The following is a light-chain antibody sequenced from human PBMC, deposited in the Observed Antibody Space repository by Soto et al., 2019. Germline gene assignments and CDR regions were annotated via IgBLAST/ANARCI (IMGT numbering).Light chain of an antibody. J-gene: IGKJ3*01. V-gene: IGKV1-16*02. CDR1: QAISNY. CDR2: AAS. CDR3: QQYNSYPPT. Sequence: DIQMTQSPSSLSASVGDRVTITCRASQAISNYLAWFQQKPGEAPKTLIYAASTLQPGVPSKFTGSGSGTDFTLTISSLQPEDFATYYCQQYNSYPPTFCPGTKVDI.